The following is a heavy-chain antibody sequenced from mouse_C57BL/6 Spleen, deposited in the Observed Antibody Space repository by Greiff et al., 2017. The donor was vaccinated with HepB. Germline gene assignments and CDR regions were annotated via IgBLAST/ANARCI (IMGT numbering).Heavy chain of an antibody. J-gene: IGHJ4*01. CDR1: GYTFTSYW. V-gene: IGHV1-55*01. Sequence: VQLQQPGAELVKPGASVKMSCKASGYTFTSYWITWVKQRPGQGLEWIGDIYPGSGSTNYNEKFKSKATLTVDTSSSTAYMQLSSLTSEDSAVYYCARGDYGSSYVSYAMDYWGQGTSVTVSS. CDR3: ARGDYGSSYVSYAMDY. CDR2: IYPGSGST. D-gene: IGHD1-1*01.